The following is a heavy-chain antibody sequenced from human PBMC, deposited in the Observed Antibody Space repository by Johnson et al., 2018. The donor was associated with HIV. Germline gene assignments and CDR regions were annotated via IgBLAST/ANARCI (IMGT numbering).Heavy chain of an antibody. Sequence: QVQLVESGGGAVGPGGSLRLSCAASGFTFSSYAMHWVRQAPGKGLEWVAVISYDGSNKFYADSLKGRFTISRDNSKNTLYLQMNSLRAEDTAVYYCARGSRYTYDNDDAHLLHAFGIWGQGTMGTVSS. CDR3: ARGSRYTYDNDDAHLLHAFGI. V-gene: IGHV3-30*04. CDR1: GFTFSSYA. CDR2: ISYDGSNK. D-gene: IGHD3-22*01. J-gene: IGHJ3*02.